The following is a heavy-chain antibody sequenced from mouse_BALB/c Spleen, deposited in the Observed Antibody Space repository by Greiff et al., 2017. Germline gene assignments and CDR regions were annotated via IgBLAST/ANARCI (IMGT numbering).Heavy chain of an antibody. J-gene: IGHJ3*01. V-gene: IGHV5-17*02. D-gene: IGHD1-1*01. Sequence: EVQLVESGGGLVQPGGSRKLSCAASGFTFSSFGMNWVRQAPGKGLEWVAYISSGSSTNYYADTVKGRFTISRDNPKNTLFLQMSSLRSEDTALFYCARGSYDAGFAYWGQGTLVTVSA. CDR3: ARGSYDAGFAY. CDR1: GFTFSSFG. CDR2: ISSGSSTN.